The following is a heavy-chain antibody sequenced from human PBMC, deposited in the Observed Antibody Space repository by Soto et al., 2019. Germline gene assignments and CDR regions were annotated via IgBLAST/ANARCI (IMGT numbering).Heavy chain of an antibody. CDR1: GYSFTKYW. J-gene: IGHJ6*02. CDR2: IYPGDSDT. V-gene: IGHV5-51*01. CDR3: ASSIAVAGKDLYYYYYYGMDV. Sequence: PGESLKISCKGSGYSFTKYWIGWVRQMPGKGLEWMGIIYPGDSDTRYSPSFQGQVTISADKSISTAYLQWSSLKASDTAMYYCASSIAVAGKDLYYYYYYGMDVWGQGTTVTVSS. D-gene: IGHD6-19*01.